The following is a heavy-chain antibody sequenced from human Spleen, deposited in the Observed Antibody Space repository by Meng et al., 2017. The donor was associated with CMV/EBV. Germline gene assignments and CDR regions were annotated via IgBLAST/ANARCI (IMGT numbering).Heavy chain of an antibody. CDR1: GGSISSGDYY. CDR3: ARDVCRNQLVGCHDAFDI. D-gene: IGHD6-6*01. J-gene: IGHJ3*02. CDR2: IYYSGST. V-gene: IGHV4-31*03. Sequence: SETLSLTCTVSGGSISSGDYYWSWTRQPPGKGLEWIGYIYYSGSTYYNPSLKSRVTISVDTSKNHFSLKLSSVTAADTAVYYCARDVCRNQLVGCHDAFDIWGQGTMVTVSS.